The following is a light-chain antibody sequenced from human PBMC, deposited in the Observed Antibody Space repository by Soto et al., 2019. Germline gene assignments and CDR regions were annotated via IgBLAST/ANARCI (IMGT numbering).Light chain of an antibody. V-gene: IGKV3-15*01. CDR2: GAS. Sequence: EIVMTQSPATMSVSPGERATLSCRASQSMGSNVAWYQQKPGQAPRLLIYGASTRAAGIPARFSGSGSGTEFTLTITSLQSEDFAVYYCQQFHNWPRTFGQGAKADI. CDR3: QQFHNWPRT. J-gene: IGKJ1*01. CDR1: QSMGSN.